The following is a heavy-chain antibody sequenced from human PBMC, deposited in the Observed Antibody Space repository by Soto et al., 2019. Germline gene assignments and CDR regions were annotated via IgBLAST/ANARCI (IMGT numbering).Heavy chain of an antibody. Sequence: EVQLVESGGGLVQPGGSLRLSCAASGFTFSTYSMTWVRQAPGKGLEWGSYISADSGAIYYADSVKGRFTISRDNAKNSLYLQMNSLRDEDTAVYYCAREPSGGDDYGDPRESWGQGTLVTVSS. CDR2: ISADSGAI. CDR1: GFTFSTYS. D-gene: IGHD4-17*01. V-gene: IGHV3-48*02. CDR3: AREPSGGDDYGDPRES. J-gene: IGHJ5*02.